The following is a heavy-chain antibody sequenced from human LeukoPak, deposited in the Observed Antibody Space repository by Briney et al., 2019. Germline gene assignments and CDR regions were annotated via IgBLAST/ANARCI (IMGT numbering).Heavy chain of an antibody. CDR1: GYTFTSYY. Sequence: ASVKVSCKASGYTFTSYYMHWVRQAPGQGLEWMGWISACNGNTNYAQKLQGRVTMTTDTSTSTAYMELRNLRSDDTAVYYCAREGSSGWNTLYFDYWGQGTLVTVSP. J-gene: IGHJ4*02. D-gene: IGHD6-19*01. CDR3: AREGSSGWNTLYFDY. V-gene: IGHV1-18*04. CDR2: ISACNGNT.